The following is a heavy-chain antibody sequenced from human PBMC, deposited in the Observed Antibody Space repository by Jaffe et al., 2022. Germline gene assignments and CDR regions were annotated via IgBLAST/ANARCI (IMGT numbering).Heavy chain of an antibody. D-gene: IGHD4-4*01. CDR1: GFTFSSYW. CDR3: ARDNVGGHDPHDSNYGYQVLNYYYYYMDV. CDR2: IKQDGSEK. V-gene: IGHV3-7*01. J-gene: IGHJ6*03. Sequence: EVQLVESGGGLVQPGGSLRLSCAASGFTFSSYWMSWVRQAPGKGLEWVANIKQDGSEKYYVDSVKGRFTISRDNAKNSLYLQMNSLRAEDTAVYYCARDNVGGHDPHDSNYGYQVLNYYYYYMDVWGKGTTVTVSS.